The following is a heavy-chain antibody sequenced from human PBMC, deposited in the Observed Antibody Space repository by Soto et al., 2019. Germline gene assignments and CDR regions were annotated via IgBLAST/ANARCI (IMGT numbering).Heavy chain of an antibody. CDR3: ARDPFDGMDV. V-gene: IGHV4-30-4*01. CDR1: GGSISTGDNY. CDR2: IYYTGNT. J-gene: IGHJ6*02. Sequence: QMQLQESGPGLVKPSQTLSLTCTVSGGSISTGDNYWSWIRQSAGRGLEWIGYIYYTGNTYYNPSLESRLSIAVDTSTNQFSLKLSSVTVADTAVYFCARDPFDGMDVWGQGITVTVS.